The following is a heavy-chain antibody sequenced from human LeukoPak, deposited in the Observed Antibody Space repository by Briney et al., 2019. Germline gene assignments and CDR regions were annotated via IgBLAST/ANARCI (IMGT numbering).Heavy chain of an antibody. CDR2: IYYSGNT. Sequence: SQTLSLTCSVSGGSISSGDYYWSWIRQPPGKGLEWIGYIYYSGNTYYNPSLKSRVTISVDTSKNQFSLKLNSVTAADTAVYYCARYDYGSYGSYYDYRGQGTLVTVSS. CDR3: ARYDYGSYGSYYDY. CDR1: GGSISSGDYY. V-gene: IGHV4-30-4*01. D-gene: IGHD4-11*01. J-gene: IGHJ4*02.